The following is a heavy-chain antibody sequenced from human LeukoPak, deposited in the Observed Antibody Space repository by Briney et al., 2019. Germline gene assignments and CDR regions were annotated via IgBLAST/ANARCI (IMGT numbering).Heavy chain of an antibody. J-gene: IGHJ4*02. D-gene: IGHD3-22*01. CDR2: VYYSGST. V-gene: IGHV4-39*07. CDR1: GGSISSPYYY. Sequence: PSETLSLTCAVSGGSISSPYYYWGWICQPPGKGLEWIGNVYYSGSTYYNPSLKSRVAISIDTSNNHFSLNLNSVTAADTAVYYCARSARGSYYDSSGNSFDYWGQGTLVTVSS. CDR3: ARSARGSYYDSSGNSFDY.